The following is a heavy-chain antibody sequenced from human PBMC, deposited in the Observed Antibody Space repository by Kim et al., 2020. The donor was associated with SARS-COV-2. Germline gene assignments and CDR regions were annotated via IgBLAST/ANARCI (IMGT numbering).Heavy chain of an antibody. D-gene: IGHD3-9*01. V-gene: IGHV3-33*01. Sequence: GGSLRLSCAASGFTFSSYGMHWVRQAPGKGLEWVAVIWYDGSNKYYADSVKGRFTISRDNSKNTLYLQMNSLRAEDTAVYYCARAKNFNFRTAMDVWGKGTTVTVSS. CDR2: IWYDGSNK. J-gene: IGHJ6*03. CDR1: GFTFSSYG. CDR3: ARAKNFNFRTAMDV.